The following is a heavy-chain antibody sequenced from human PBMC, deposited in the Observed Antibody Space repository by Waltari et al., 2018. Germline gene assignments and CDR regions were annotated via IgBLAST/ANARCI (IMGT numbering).Heavy chain of an antibody. CDR3: ARSGNYDILTGYSPDAFDV. D-gene: IGHD3-9*01. Sequence: QVQLQESGPGLVTPSETLSPTCSVSGDSISSSSFYWGGLRQPPGKGLEWIGTIDSSATIYYNPSLNRRVTISEDTSKNQVSLRLRSVTAADTAVYYCARSGNYDILTGYSPDAFDVWGQGTMVTVSS. J-gene: IGHJ3*01. CDR2: IDSSATI. CDR1: GDSISSSSFY. V-gene: IGHV4-39*01.